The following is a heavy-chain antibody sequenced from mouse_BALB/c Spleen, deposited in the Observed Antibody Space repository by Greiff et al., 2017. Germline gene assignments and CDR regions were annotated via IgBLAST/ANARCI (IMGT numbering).Heavy chain of an antibody. CDR3: ASTGSWFAY. V-gene: IGHV14-1*02. D-gene: IGHD4-1*02. CDR2: IDPENGNT. J-gene: IGHJ3*01. Sequence: EVQLQQSGAELVRPGALVKLSCKASGFNIKDYYMHWVKQRPEQGLEWIGWIDPENGNTIYDPKFQGKASITADTSSNTAYLQLSSLTSEDTAVYYCASTGSWFAYWGQGTLVTVSA. CDR1: GFNIKDYY.